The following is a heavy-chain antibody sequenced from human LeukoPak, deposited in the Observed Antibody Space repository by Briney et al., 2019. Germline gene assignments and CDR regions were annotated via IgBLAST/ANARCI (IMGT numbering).Heavy chain of an antibody. CDR3: ARHERATRYYFDY. J-gene: IGHJ4*02. Sequence: PSETLSLTCTVSGGSISSSSYYWGWIRQPPGKGLEWIGSIYYSGSTYYNPSLKSRVTISVDTSKNQFSLKLSSVTAADTAVYYCARHERATRYYFDYWGQGTLVTVSS. CDR2: IYYSGST. CDR1: GGSISSSSYY. V-gene: IGHV4-39*01. D-gene: IGHD5-12*01.